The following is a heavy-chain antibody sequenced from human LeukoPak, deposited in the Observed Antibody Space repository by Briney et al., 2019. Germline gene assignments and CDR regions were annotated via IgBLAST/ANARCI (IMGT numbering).Heavy chain of an antibody. Sequence: PGGSLRLSCAASGFTVSSNYMSWVRQAPGKGLEWVSVIYSGGSTYYADSVKGRFTISRDNSKNTLYLQMNSLRAEDTAVYYCASFHYDSSVYPDYWGQGTLVTVSS. D-gene: IGHD3-22*01. V-gene: IGHV3-53*01. CDR1: GFTVSSNY. CDR2: IYSGGST. CDR3: ASFHYDSSVYPDY. J-gene: IGHJ4*02.